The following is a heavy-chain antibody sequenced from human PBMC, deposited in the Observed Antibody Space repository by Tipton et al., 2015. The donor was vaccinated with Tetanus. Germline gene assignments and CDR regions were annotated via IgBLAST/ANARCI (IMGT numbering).Heavy chain of an antibody. CDR3: ARDRGVRGGYYYYHGMGV. J-gene: IGHJ6*02. V-gene: IGHV4-31*02. CDR2: ISNSGST. D-gene: IGHD3-10*01. CDR1: GGSISSDGAY. Sequence: TLSLTCTVSGGSISSDGAYWSWIRQHPGEGLEWIGYISNSGSTYYNPSLKSRVTISVDTSQKQISLKVNSVTAADTAVYYCARDRGVRGGYYYYHGMGVWGQETTVTVSS.